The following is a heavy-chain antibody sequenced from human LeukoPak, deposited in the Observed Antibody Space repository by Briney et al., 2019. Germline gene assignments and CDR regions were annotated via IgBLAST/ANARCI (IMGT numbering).Heavy chain of an antibody. D-gene: IGHD2-2*02. CDR1: GGSISSGGYS. Sequence: PSETLSLTCTVSGGSISSGGYSWSWIRQPPGKGLEWIGYIYHSGSTYYNPSLKSRVTISVDRSKNQFSLKLSSVTAADTAVYYCARERRYCSSTSCYSTFDYWGQGTLVTVSS. CDR2: IYHSGST. V-gene: IGHV4-30-2*01. CDR3: ARERRYCSSTSCYSTFDY. J-gene: IGHJ4*02.